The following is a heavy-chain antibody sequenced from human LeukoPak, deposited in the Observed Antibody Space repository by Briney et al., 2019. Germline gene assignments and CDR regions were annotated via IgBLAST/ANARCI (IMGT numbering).Heavy chain of an antibody. CDR3: ARDGYNRISDAFDI. V-gene: IGHV3-21*01. D-gene: IGHD5-24*01. J-gene: IGHJ3*02. CDR2: ISSSSSYI. Sequence: GGSLRLSCAASGFTFSSYSMNWVRQAPGKGLEWVSSISSSSSYIYYAGSVKGRFTISRDNAKNSLYLQMNSLRAEDTAVYYCARDGYNRISDAFDIWGQGTMVTVSS. CDR1: GFTFSSYS.